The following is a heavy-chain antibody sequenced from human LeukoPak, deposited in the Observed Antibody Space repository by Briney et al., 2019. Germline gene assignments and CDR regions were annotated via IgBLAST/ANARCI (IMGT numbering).Heavy chain of an antibody. CDR3: ARGGEMATVDY. V-gene: IGHV4-59*01. J-gene: IGHJ4*02. CDR2: MYYSGST. D-gene: IGHD5-24*01. Sequence: SETLSLTCTVSGVSISRYYWSWIRQPPGKGLEWIGYMYYSGSTNYNPFLKSRVTISVDTSKNQFSLKLRSVTAEDTAVYYCARGGEMATVDYWGQGTLVTVSS. CDR1: GVSISRYY.